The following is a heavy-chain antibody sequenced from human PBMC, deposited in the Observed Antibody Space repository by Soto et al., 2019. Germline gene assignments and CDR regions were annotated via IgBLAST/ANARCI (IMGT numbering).Heavy chain of an antibody. Sequence: PSETLSLTCTVSGGSISSGGYYWSWIRQHPGKGLEWIGYIYYSGSTYYNPSLKSRVTISVDTSKNQFSLKLSSVTAADTAVYYCARAIAVAGTRAFDIWGQGTMVTVSS. D-gene: IGHD6-19*01. CDR2: IYYSGST. V-gene: IGHV4-31*03. J-gene: IGHJ3*02. CDR1: GGSISSGGYY. CDR3: ARAIAVAGTRAFDI.